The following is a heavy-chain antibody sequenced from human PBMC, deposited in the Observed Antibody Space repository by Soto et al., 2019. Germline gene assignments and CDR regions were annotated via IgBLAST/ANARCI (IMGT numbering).Heavy chain of an antibody. D-gene: IGHD2-15*01. CDR3: AKKAGYCSGGSCYPPTYP. J-gene: IGHJ5*02. CDR2: ISYDGSNR. CDR1: GFTFSSFG. V-gene: IGHV3-30*18. Sequence: WGPLRLSCAVSGFTFSSFGMHWVRQAPGKGLEWVAVISYDGSNRYYADSVKGRFTISRDNSKNTLYLQMNSLRAEDKAVYYCAKKAGYCSGGSCYPPTYPWGQGTLVTVSS.